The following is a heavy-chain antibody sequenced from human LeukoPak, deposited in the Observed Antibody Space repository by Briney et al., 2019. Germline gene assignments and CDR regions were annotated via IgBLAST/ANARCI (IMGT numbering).Heavy chain of an antibody. CDR1: GFTLNTYT. CDR2: ISASSNSI. V-gene: IGHV3-48*01. J-gene: IGHJ4*02. CDR3: ARDLGLRRNGYNPFDY. D-gene: IGHD5-24*01. Sequence: GGSLRLSCAASGFTLNTYTMNWVRQAPGKGLEWISSISASSNSIEYADSVEGRFSISRDNAKNSMDLQMNSLRADDTAMYYCARDLGLRRNGYNPFDYWGQGVLVTVSS.